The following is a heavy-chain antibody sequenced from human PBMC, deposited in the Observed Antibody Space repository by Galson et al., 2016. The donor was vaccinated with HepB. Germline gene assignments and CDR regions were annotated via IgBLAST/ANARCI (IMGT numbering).Heavy chain of an antibody. CDR2: ISWNSGRL. CDR3: AKATSGSAYGSRYFQH. J-gene: IGHJ1*01. V-gene: IGHV3-9*01. Sequence: SLRLSCAASGFTFGDFAIHWVRQAPGKGLEWVSGISWNSGRLTYTDSVKGRFTISRDNAKNSLYLQMDSLRPDDTAFYYCAKATSGSAYGSRYFQHWGQGTLATVSS. CDR1: GFTFGDFA. D-gene: IGHD4-17*01.